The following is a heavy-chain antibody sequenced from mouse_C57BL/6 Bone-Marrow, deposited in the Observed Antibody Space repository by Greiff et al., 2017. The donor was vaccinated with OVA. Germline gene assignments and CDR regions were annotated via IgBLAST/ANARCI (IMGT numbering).Heavy chain of an antibody. J-gene: IGHJ1*03. CDR2: SRNKANDYTT. Sequence: EVKLVESGGGLVQSGRSLRLSCATSGFTFSDFYMEWVRQAPGKGLEWIAASRNKANDYTTEYSASVKGRFIVSRDTSQSILYLQMNALRAEDTAIYYCARDYYDGSSYHWYFDVWGTGTTVTVSS. CDR3: ARDYYDGSSYHWYFDV. V-gene: IGHV7-1*01. D-gene: IGHD1-1*01. CDR1: GFTFSDFY.